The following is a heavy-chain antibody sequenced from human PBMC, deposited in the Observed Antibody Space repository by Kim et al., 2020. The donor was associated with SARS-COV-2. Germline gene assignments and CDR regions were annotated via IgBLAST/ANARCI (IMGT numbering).Heavy chain of an antibody. CDR2: INTDGSST. D-gene: IGHD4-17*01. CDR3: ARLYGASGKNAFDI. Sequence: GGSLRLSCAASGFTFSNYWMHWVRQAPGKGLVWVSRINTDGSSTTSADSVKGRFTISRDNAKNTLYLQMNSLRAEDTAVYYCARLYGASGKNAFDIWGQGTMVPVSS. J-gene: IGHJ3*02. CDR1: GFTFSNYW. V-gene: IGHV3-74*01.